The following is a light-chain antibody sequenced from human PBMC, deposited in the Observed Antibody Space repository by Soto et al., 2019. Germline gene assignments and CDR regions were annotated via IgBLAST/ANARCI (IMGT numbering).Light chain of an antibody. CDR3: QQYNNWPWT. V-gene: IGKV3-15*01. J-gene: IGKJ1*01. CDR2: GAS. Sequence: ETVMTQSPANLSVSPGGRATLSCRASQSISDTLAWYQQKPGQAPRLLIHGASTRATGFPARFSGSGSGTDFTLTISSLQSEDFAIYYCQQYNNWPWTFGQGTKVDIK. CDR1: QSISDT.